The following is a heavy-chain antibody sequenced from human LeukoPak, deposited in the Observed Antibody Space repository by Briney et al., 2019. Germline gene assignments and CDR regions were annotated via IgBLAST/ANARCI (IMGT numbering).Heavy chain of an antibody. J-gene: IGHJ4*02. D-gene: IGHD3-22*01. CDR3: AREKQYYYDSSGYPNCYDY. V-gene: IGHV3-21*01. CDR2: IRSSSSYI. CDR1: GFTFSSYS. Sequence: GGSLRLSCAASGFTFSSYSMNWVRQAPGKGLGWVSSIRSSSSYIYYADSVKGRSTISRDNAKNSLYLQMNSLRAEDTAVYYCAREKQYYYDSSGYPNCYDYWGQGTLVTVSS.